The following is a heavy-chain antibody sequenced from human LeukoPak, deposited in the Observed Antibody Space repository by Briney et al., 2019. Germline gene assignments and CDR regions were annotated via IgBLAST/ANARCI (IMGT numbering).Heavy chain of an antibody. D-gene: IGHD5-18*01. CDR1: GFTDSSNY. Sequence: GGSLRLSCAASGFTDSSNYMNWVRQAPGKVLEWVSMIYPNGNTFYTDSVKGRFTISRDNSKNTLDLQMNSLRAEDTAVYYCARRGHGYGSPFDYWGQGTLVTVSS. J-gene: IGHJ4*02. CDR3: ARRGHGYGSPFDY. CDR2: IYPNGNT. V-gene: IGHV3-66*04.